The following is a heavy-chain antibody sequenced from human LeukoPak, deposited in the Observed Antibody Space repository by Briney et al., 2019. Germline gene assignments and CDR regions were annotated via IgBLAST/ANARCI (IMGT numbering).Heavy chain of an antibody. V-gene: IGHV3-30*04. J-gene: IGHJ4*02. D-gene: IGHD6-19*01. CDR2: ISYDGSNK. CDR3: ARGYSSGWYYFDY. CDR1: GFTFSSYA. Sequence: GGSLRLSCAASGFTFSSYAMHWVRQAPGKGLEWVAVISYDGSNKYYADSVKGRFTISRDNSKNTLYLQMNSLRAEDTAVYYCARGYSSGWYYFDYWGQGTLVTVSS.